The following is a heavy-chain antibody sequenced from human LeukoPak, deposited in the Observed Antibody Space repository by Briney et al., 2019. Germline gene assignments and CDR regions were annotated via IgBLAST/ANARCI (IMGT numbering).Heavy chain of an antibody. CDR2: ISGSGGST. J-gene: IGHJ3*02. Sequence: GGSLRLSCAASGFTFSSYAMGWVRQAPGKGLEWVSAISGSGGSTYYVDSVKGRFTISRDNSKNTLYLQMNSLGAEDTAVYYCAKDLDSSGNFWGTDAFDIWGQGTMVTVSS. CDR3: AKDLDSSGNFWGTDAFDI. CDR1: GFTFSSYA. D-gene: IGHD3-22*01. V-gene: IGHV3-23*01.